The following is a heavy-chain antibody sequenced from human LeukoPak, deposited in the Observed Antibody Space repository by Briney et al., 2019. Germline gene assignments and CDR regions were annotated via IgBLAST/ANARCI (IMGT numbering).Heavy chain of an antibody. CDR3: ARGGLRVKWFEVPMDV. CDR2: INSDGSST. D-gene: IGHD3-10*01. J-gene: IGHJ6*03. Sequence: PGGSLRLSCAASGFTFSSYWMHWVRQAPGKGLVWVSRINSDGSSTSYADSVKGRFTISRDNAKNTLYLQMNSLRAEDTAVYYCARGGLRVKWFEVPMDVWGKGTTVTVSS. V-gene: IGHV3-74*01. CDR1: GFTFSSYW.